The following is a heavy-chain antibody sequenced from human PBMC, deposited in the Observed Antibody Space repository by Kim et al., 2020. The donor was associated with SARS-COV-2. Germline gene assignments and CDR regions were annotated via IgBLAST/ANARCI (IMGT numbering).Heavy chain of an antibody. Sequence: GGSLRLSCAASGFTFSSYGMHWVRQAPGKGLEWVAVIWYDGSNKYYADSVKGRFTISRDNSKNTLYLQMNSLRAEDTAVYYCARESSGSYYPDYWGQGTLVTVSS. CDR2: IWYDGSNK. CDR3: ARESSGSYYPDY. CDR1: GFTFSSYG. V-gene: IGHV3-33*01. J-gene: IGHJ4*02. D-gene: IGHD1-26*01.